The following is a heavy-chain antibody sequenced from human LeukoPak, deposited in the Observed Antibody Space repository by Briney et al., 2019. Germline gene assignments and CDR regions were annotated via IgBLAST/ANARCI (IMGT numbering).Heavy chain of an antibody. D-gene: IGHD6-19*01. J-gene: IGHJ4*02. CDR1: GFTFSSYA. V-gene: IGHV3-30*04. CDR3: ARDNLDSSGLDY. CDR2: ISYDGSNK. Sequence: PGGSLRPSCAASGFTFSSYAMHWVRQAPGKGLEWVAVISYDGSNKYYADSVKGRFTISRDNSKNTLYLQMNSLRAEDTAVYYCARDNLDSSGLDYWGQGTLVTVSS.